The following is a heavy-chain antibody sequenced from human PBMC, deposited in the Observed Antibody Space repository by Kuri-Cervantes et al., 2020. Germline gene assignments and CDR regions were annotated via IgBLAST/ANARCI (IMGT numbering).Heavy chain of an antibody. CDR3: ARSQGYFDWLLPDY. D-gene: IGHD3-9*01. J-gene: IGHJ4*02. Sequence: LSLTCAASGFTFSSYAMHWVRQAPGKGLEWVAVISYDGSNKYYADSVKGRFTISRDNSKNTLFLQMNSLRAEDTAVYYCARSQGYFDWLLPDYWGQGTLVTVSS. CDR2: ISYDGSNK. V-gene: IGHV3-30*01. CDR1: GFTFSSYA.